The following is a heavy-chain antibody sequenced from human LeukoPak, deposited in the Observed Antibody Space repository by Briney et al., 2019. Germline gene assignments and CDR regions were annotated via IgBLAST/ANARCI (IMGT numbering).Heavy chain of an antibody. CDR1: GGSINSSSYY. D-gene: IGHD2-21*02. V-gene: IGHV4-39*01. CDR2: IYYSERT. Sequence: KPSETLSLTCTVSGGSINSSSYYWGWIRQPPGKGLEWIGTIYYSERTYYNPSLKSRVTISVDTSKNQFSLKVRSVTAADTAVYYCARHPLAGVTEMLAWFDPWGQGTLVIVSS. J-gene: IGHJ5*02. CDR3: ARHPLAGVTEMLAWFDP.